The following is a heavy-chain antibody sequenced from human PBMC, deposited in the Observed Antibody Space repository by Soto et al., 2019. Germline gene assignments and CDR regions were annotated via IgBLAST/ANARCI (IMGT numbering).Heavy chain of an antibody. D-gene: IGHD6-19*01. V-gene: IGHV3-23*01. CDR1: GFTFSSYA. CDR3: AKRDTSGWYFFDY. CDR2: IISTGGST. J-gene: IGHJ4*02. Sequence: GGSLRLSCVATGFTFSSYAMSWVRQAPGKGLEWVSTIISTGGSTHSADSVKGRFTISRDNSKNTLYLQMNSLRAEDTALYYCAKRDTSGWYFFDYWGQGTLVTVSS.